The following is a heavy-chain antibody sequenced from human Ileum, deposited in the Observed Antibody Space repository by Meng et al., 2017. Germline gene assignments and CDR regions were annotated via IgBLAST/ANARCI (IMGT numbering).Heavy chain of an antibody. Sequence: GESLKISCAASGFTFSAYEMNWVRQTPGKGLEWIAYISDTGTTIYADSVKGRFTISRDNAKNSLFLQMNSLRAEDTAVYYCAKEGGHNRFDYWGQGTLVTVSS. CDR3: AKEGGHNRFDY. CDR2: ISDTGTTI. J-gene: IGHJ4*02. CDR1: GFTFSAYE. D-gene: IGHD2/OR15-2a*01. V-gene: IGHV3-48*03.